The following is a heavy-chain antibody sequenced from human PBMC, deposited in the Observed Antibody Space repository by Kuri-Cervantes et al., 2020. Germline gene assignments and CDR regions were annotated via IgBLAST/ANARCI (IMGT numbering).Heavy chain of an antibody. Sequence: GGSLRLSCKGPGYDFTNYWIGWVRQMPGKGLEWMGIIYPGDSDTRYSPSFQGPVTISADKSISTAYLQWSSLKASDTAMYYCASQRIHYDSSGYLDPWGQGTLVTVSS. CDR1: GYDFTNYW. J-gene: IGHJ5*02. CDR2: IYPGDSDT. D-gene: IGHD3-22*01. CDR3: ASQRIHYDSSGYLDP. V-gene: IGHV5-51*01.